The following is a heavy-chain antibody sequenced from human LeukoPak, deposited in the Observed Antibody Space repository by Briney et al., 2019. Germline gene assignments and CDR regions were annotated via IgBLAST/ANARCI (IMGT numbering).Heavy chain of an antibody. CDR2: IYHSGST. D-gene: IGHD2-2*02. J-gene: IGHJ5*02. V-gene: IGHV4-38-2*01. CDR3: ARRPHCSSTSCYTRWFDP. Sequence: PSETLSLTCAVSGYSISSGYYWGWIRQPPGKGLEWIGSIYHSGSTYYNPSLKSRFTISVDTSKNQFSLKLSSVTAADTAVYYCARRPHCSSTSCYTRWFDPWGQGTPVTVSS. CDR1: GYSISSGYY.